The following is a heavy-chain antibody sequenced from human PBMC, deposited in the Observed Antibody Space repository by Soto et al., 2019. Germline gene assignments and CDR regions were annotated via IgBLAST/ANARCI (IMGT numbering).Heavy chain of an antibody. CDR3: AKFLTYYDSSGYSLRDYFDY. Sequence: GGSLRLSCAASGFTFSSYGMHWVRQAPGKGLEWVAVISYDGSNKYYADSVKGRFTISRDNSKNTLYLQMNSLRAEDTAVYYCAKFLTYYDSSGYSLRDYFDYWGQGTLVTVSS. D-gene: IGHD3-22*01. J-gene: IGHJ4*02. CDR1: GFTFSSYG. CDR2: ISYDGSNK. V-gene: IGHV3-30*18.